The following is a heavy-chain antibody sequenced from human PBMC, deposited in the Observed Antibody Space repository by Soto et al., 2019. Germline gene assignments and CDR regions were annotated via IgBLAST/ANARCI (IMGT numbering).Heavy chain of an antibody. J-gene: IGHJ3*02. V-gene: IGHV1-2*04. CDR3: ERETWEKGTGTDAFDI. D-gene: IGHD3-9*01. Sequence: ASVKVSCKASGYTFTGYYMHWVRQAPGQGLEWMGWINPNSGGTNYAQKFQGWVTMTRDTSISTAYMELIRLRSDDTAVYYCERETWEKGTGTDAFDIWGQGTMVTVSS. CDR2: INPNSGGT. CDR1: GYTFTGYY.